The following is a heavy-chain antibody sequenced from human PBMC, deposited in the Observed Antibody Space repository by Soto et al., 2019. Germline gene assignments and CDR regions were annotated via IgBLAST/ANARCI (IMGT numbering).Heavy chain of an antibody. Sequence: QVQLVQSGAEVKKPGSSVKVSCKASGGTFSSYAISWVRQAPGQGLEWMGGITPIFGRANYAQKFQGRVTIPADESTSTAYMELSSLRSEDTAVYFCAREYKWNDVRYGMDVWGQGTTVTVSS. V-gene: IGHV1-69*01. CDR3: AREYKWNDVRYGMDV. D-gene: IGHD1-20*01. CDR2: ITPIFGRA. CDR1: GGTFSSYA. J-gene: IGHJ6*02.